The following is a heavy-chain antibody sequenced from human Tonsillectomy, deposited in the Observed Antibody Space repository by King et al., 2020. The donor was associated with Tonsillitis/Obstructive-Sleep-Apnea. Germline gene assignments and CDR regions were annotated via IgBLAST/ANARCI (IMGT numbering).Heavy chain of an antibody. J-gene: IGHJ4*02. CDR3: ARFRAESSVNIYFDY. D-gene: IGHD6-25*01. CDR1: GGSISGYY. Sequence: VQLQESGPGLVKPSETLSLTCTVSGGSISGYYWSWIRQPPGKGLEWIGYIYYSGSTNYNPSLKSRVTISVDTSKNHFSLKLNSVTAAETAVYYCARFRAESSVNIYFDYWGQGTLVAVSS. CDR2: IYYSGST. V-gene: IGHV4-59*01.